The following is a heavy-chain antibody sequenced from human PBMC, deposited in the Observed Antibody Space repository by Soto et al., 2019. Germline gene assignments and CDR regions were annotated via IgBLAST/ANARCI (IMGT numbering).Heavy chain of an antibody. CDR3: ARESKWYGGQYFQD. CDR2: ISGSGDKT. Sequence: EVQLLQSGGGLAQPGTSLRLSCAASGFTFKYYAMTWVRQAPGKGLEWVSTISGSGDKTDYADSVKGRFRGSSDNSKAALYLQMDSLRADDTALYYCARESKWYGGQYFQDWGQGTLVTVSS. CDR1: GFTFKYYA. V-gene: IGHV3-23*01. J-gene: IGHJ1*01. D-gene: IGHD2-8*01.